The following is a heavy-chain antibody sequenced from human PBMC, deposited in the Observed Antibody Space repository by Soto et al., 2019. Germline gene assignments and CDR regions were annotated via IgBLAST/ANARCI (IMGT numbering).Heavy chain of an antibody. V-gene: IGHV1-69*01. CDR3: ARVQITGTGLRYYYGMDV. D-gene: IGHD1-20*01. J-gene: IGHJ6*02. CDR1: GGTFSSYD. CDR2: IIPIFGTA. Sequence: QVQLVQSGAEVKKPGSSVKVSCKASGGTFSSYDISWVRQAPGQGLEWMGGIIPIFGTANYAQKFQGRVTITADESTSTAYMELSSLRSEDTAVYYCARVQITGTGLRYYYGMDVWGQGTTVTVSS.